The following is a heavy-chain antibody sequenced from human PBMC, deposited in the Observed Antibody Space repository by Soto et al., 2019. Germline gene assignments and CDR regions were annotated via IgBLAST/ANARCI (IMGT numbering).Heavy chain of an antibody. Sequence: PGGSLRLSCAASGFTFSSYAMHWVRQAPGKGLEWVAVISYDGSNKYYADSVKGRFTISRDNSKNTLYLQMNSLRAEDTAVYYWAREELVYASSYYYYYYGMDVWGQGTTVTVSS. V-gene: IGHV3-30-3*01. CDR1: GFTFSSYA. D-gene: IGHD2-8*01. J-gene: IGHJ6*02. CDR3: AREELVYASSYYYYYYGMDV. CDR2: ISYDGSNK.